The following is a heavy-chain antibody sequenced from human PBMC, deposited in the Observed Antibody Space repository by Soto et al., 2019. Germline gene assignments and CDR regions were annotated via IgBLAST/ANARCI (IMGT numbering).Heavy chain of an antibody. J-gene: IGHJ4*02. CDR1: GSSISSSNW. V-gene: IGHV4-28*01. CDR3: ARREIQGPIDY. D-gene: IGHD1-26*01. CDR2: IYYSGTT. Sequence: QVQLQESGPGLVKPSDTLSLTCTVSGSSISSSNWWGWIRQPPGKGLEWIGYIYYSGTTYYNPSLKSRVTMSVDTSKNQFSPKLTSVTAVDTAVYYCARREIQGPIDYWCQGTLVTVSS.